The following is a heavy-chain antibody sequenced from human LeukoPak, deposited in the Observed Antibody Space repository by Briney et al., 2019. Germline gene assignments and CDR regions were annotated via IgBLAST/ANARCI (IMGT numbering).Heavy chain of an antibody. CDR3: APIGGWGSFPLDH. V-gene: IGHV3-23*01. CDR1: GFTVSSNY. Sequence: GGSLRLSCAASGFTVSSNYMSWVRQAPGKGLEWVSSISVDGGRTTYADSVKGRFTISRDNSKSTLYLQMNSLRVDDTAVYYCAPIGGWGSFPLDHWGQGTLVTVSS. J-gene: IGHJ4*02. CDR2: ISVDGGRT. D-gene: IGHD3-16*01.